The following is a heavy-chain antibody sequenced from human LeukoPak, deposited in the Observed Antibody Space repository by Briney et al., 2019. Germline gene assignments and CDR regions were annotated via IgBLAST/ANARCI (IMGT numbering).Heavy chain of an antibody. Sequence: GRSLGLSCAASGFTFSSYGMHWVRQAPGKGLEWVAVISYDGSNKYYADSVKGRFTISRDNSKNTLYLQMNSLRAEDTAVYYCARDQLDYYDQIGGYFDYWGQGTLVTVSS. CDR3: ARDQLDYYDQIGGYFDY. CDR1: GFTFSSYG. CDR2: ISYDGSNK. J-gene: IGHJ4*02. D-gene: IGHD3-22*01. V-gene: IGHV3-30*03.